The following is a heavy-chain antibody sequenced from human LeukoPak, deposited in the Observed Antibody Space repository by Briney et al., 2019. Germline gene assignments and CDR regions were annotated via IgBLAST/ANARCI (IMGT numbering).Heavy chain of an antibody. V-gene: IGHV3-11*01. CDR3: ARRRDFIDY. Sequence: GGSLRLSCAASGFTLSDYYMSWIRQAPGKGLGWVSYSSSIVTTIYDAASAKGPFAISRDNAKKSLYLQMNSLRAEDTAVYYCARRRDFIDYWGQGTLVTVSS. D-gene: IGHD3/OR15-3a*01. CDR1: GFTLSDYY. CDR2: SSSIVTTI. J-gene: IGHJ4*02.